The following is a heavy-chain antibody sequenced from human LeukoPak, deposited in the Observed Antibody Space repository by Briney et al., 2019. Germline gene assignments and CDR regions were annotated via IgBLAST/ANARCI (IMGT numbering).Heavy chain of an antibody. Sequence: PSETLSLTCTVSGGSISNYYWSWIRQPPGKGLDWIGYIYYSGSTNYNPSLKSRVTISVDTSRNQFSLKLSSVTAADTAVYYCARHEKSIGWYYDYWGQGTLVTVSS. CDR2: IYYSGST. CDR1: GGSISNYY. D-gene: IGHD6-19*01. V-gene: IGHV4-59*08. CDR3: ARHEKSIGWYYDY. J-gene: IGHJ4*02.